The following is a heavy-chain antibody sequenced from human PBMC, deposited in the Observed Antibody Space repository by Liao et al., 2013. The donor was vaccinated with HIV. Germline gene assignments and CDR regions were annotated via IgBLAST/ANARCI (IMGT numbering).Heavy chain of an antibody. CDR2: IYTSGST. CDR3: ARESVNFDY. V-gene: IGHV4-4*07. J-gene: IGHJ4*02. Sequence: QVQLQESGPGLVKPSETLSVTCSVSGGFIRGYYWSWIRQPAGKGLEWIGRIYTSGSTNYNPSLKSRVTISIDTSKNQFSLKLSSVTAADTAVYYCARESVNFDYWGQGTLVTVSS. CDR1: GGFIRGYY.